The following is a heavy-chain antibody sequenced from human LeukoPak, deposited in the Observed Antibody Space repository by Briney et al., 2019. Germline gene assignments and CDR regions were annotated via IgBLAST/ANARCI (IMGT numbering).Heavy chain of an antibody. V-gene: IGHV3-23*01. J-gene: IGHJ4*02. CDR2: FSCDGGRT. CDR3: TLGSLYSSSWYGDY. D-gene: IGHD6-13*01. Sequence: PGGSLRLSCAASGFSFHTYAMTWVRQAPGKWLGCVSSFSCDGGRTYYAVSVKGRFTISRDNPKNTLYLQMNGLRAEDTAVYYCTLGSLYSSSWYGDYWGQGTLVTVSS. CDR1: GFSFHTYA.